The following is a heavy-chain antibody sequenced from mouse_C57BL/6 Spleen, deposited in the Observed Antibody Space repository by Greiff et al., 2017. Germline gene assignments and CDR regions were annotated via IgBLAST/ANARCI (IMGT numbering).Heavy chain of an antibody. CDR3: ARLVYDDVGLAY. CDR2: ILPGSGST. CDR1: GYTFTGYW. V-gene: IGHV1-9*01. Sequence: QVQLQQSGAELMKPGASVKLSCKATGYTFTGYWIEWVKQRPGHGLEWIGEILPGSGSTNYNEKFKGKATFTADTSSNTAYMQLSSLTTEDSASYYWARLVYDDVGLAYWGQGTLVTVSA. J-gene: IGHJ3*01. D-gene: IGHD2-4*01.